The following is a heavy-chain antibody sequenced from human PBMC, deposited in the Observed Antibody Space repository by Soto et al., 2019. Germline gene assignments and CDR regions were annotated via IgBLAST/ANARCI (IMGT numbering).Heavy chain of an antibody. D-gene: IGHD5-12*01. J-gene: IGHJ3*02. CDR3: ARDRVFSGYDWYAFDI. Sequence: PGGSLRFSCAASGFTFDDYGMSWVRQAPGKGLEWVSGINWNGGSTGYADSVKGRFTISRDNAKNSLYLQMNSLRAEDTALYYCARDRVFSGYDWYAFDIWGQGTMVTVSS. V-gene: IGHV3-20*04. CDR2: INWNGGST. CDR1: GFTFDDYG.